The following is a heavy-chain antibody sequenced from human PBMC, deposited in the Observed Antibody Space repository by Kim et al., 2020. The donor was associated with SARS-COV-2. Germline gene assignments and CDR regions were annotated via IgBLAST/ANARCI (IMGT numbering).Heavy chain of an antibody. CDR1: GFTFSSYS. CDR2: ISSSSSYI. J-gene: IGHJ3*02. D-gene: IGHD2-15*01. V-gene: IGHV3-21*01. CDR3: ARGGDRRGGDAFDI. Sequence: GGSLRLSCTASGFTFSSYSMNWVRQAPGKGLEWVSSISSSSSYIYYADSVKGRFTISRDNAKNSLYLQMNSLRAEDTAVYYCARGGDRRGGDAFDIWGQGTMVTVSS.